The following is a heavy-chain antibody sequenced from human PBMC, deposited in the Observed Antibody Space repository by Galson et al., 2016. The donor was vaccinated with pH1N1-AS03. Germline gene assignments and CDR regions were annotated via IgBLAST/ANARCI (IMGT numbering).Heavy chain of an antibody. J-gene: IGHJ4*02. CDR1: GLIFSNSA. V-gene: IGHV3-30-3*01. CDR2: MSYDGGNE. Sequence: SLRLSCAASGLIFSNSAMHWVRQAPGKGLEWVAVMSYDGGNEYYADAVKGRFTISRDHSRSTLYLQTNSLRVEDTAEYYCAAGGYVAASFDNWGQGTLVTVSS. CDR3: AAGGYVAASFDN. D-gene: IGHD3-16*01.